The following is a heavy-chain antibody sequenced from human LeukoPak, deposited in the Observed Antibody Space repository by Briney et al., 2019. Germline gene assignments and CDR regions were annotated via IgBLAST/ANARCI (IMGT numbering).Heavy chain of an antibody. D-gene: IGHD3-10*01. Sequence: ASVKVSCKASGYTFTGYYMHWVRQAPGQGLEWMGWINPNSGGTNYAQKFQGRVTMTRDTSISTAYMELSRLRSDDTAVYYCARVHTKTILWFGELPSYYFDYWGQGDLVIVSS. V-gene: IGHV1-2*02. CDR3: ARVHTKTILWFGELPSYYFDY. CDR2: INPNSGGT. J-gene: IGHJ4*02. CDR1: GYTFTGYY.